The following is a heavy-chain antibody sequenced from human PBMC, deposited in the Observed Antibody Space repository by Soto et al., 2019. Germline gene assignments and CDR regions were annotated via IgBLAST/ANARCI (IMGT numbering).Heavy chain of an antibody. CDR2: FDPEDGET. J-gene: IGHJ4*02. V-gene: IGHV1-24*01. CDR1: GYTLTELS. CDR3: ANCDTNCYTAKY. Sequence: ASVKVSCKVYGYTLTELSIHWVRQAPGKGLEWMGGFDPEDGETIYAQKFQGRVTMTEDTSTDTAYMELSSLRSEDTAVYYCANCDTNCYTAKYWGQGTLITVSS. D-gene: IGHD2-2*02.